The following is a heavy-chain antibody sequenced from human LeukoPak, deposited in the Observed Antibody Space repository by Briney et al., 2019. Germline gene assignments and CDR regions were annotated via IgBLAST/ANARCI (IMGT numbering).Heavy chain of an antibody. J-gene: IGHJ3*02. V-gene: IGHV1-69*05. CDR3: ARQGGITVFGVAQPGGAFDI. CDR1: GGTFSNFA. D-gene: IGHD3-3*01. CDR2: IIPIFGTA. Sequence: ASVKVSCKASGGTFSNFAISWVRQAPGQGLEWMGGIIPIFGTAKYAQKVQGRVAMSTDESKTTAYMELSSLRSEDSAVYYCARQGGITVFGVAQPGGAFDIWGQGTMVTVSS.